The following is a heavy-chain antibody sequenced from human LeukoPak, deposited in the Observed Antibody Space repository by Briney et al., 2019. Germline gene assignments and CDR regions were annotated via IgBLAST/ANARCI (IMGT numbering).Heavy chain of an antibody. Sequence: SVKVSCKASGGTFSSYTISWVRQAPGQGLEWMGRVIPILGIANYAQKFQGRVTITADKSTSTAYMELSSLRSEDTAVYYCARVMYCSGGSCYSGGFGWFDPWGQGTLVTVSS. J-gene: IGHJ5*02. D-gene: IGHD2-15*01. CDR2: VIPILGIA. V-gene: IGHV1-69*02. CDR3: ARVMYCSGGSCYSGGFGWFDP. CDR1: GGTFSSYT.